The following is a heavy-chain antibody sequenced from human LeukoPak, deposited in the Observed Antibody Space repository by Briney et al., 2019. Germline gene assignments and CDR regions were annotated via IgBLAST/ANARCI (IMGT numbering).Heavy chain of an antibody. CDR3: AKRTIAVAGHAFDI. D-gene: IGHD6-19*01. J-gene: IGHJ3*02. CDR2: IYSGGST. CDR1: GFTVSSNY. V-gene: IGHV3-53*01. Sequence: PGGSLRLSCAASGFTVSSNYMSWVRQAPGKGLEWVSVIYSGGSTYYADSVKGRFTISRDNSKNTLYLQMNSLRAEDTAVYYCAKRTIAVAGHAFDIWGQGTMVTVSS.